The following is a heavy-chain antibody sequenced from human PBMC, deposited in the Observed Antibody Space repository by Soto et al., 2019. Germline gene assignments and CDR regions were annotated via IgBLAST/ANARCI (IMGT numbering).Heavy chain of an antibody. Sequence: PGESLKISCAASGFSFDYYSMNWVRQVPGKGLEWVSSITSNSGDISYADSVKGRFTISRDNAKNSLYLQLNSLRAEDTAVYYCARDLNLRAPHYYYGMDVWGQGTTVTVSS. CDR2: ITSNSGDI. CDR3: ARDLNLRAPHYYYGMDV. CDR1: GFSFDYYS. V-gene: IGHV3-21*01. J-gene: IGHJ6*02.